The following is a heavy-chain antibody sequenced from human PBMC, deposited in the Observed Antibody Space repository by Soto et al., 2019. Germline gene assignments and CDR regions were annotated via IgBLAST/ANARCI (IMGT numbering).Heavy chain of an antibody. V-gene: IGHV3-23*01. Sequence: EVQLLESGGGLIQPGGSLRLSCEASGFTFSNYGMTWVRLAPGKGLEWVSTISGSGGRTFYADPVKGRFTISRDNSKNTLYPQMNSLRAEDTAVYYCAKEMIASTLADFFDYWGQGTLVTVSS. D-gene: IGHD2-21*01. CDR3: AKEMIASTLADFFDY. CDR2: ISGSGGRT. J-gene: IGHJ4*02. CDR1: GFTFSNYG.